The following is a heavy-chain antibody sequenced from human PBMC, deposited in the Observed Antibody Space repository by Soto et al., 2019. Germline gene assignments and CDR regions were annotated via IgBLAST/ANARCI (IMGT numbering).Heavy chain of an antibody. J-gene: IGHJ6*02. CDR3: ARDQSYYDSSGYYSPPWYYYGMDV. D-gene: IGHD3-22*01. CDR2: INPNSGGT. CDR1: GYTFTGYY. V-gene: IGHV1-2*04. Sequence: ASVKVSCKASGYTFTGYYMHWVRQAPGQGLEWMGWINPNSGGTNYAQKFQGWVTMTRDTSISTAYMELSRLRSDDTAVYYCARDQSYYDSSGYYSPPWYYYGMDVWGQGTTVTVSS.